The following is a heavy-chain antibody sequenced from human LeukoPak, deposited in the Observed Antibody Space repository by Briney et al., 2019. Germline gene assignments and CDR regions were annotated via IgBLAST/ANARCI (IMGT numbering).Heavy chain of an antibody. J-gene: IGHJ4*02. V-gene: IGHV3-30*03. Sequence: PGGSLRLSCAGTGFTFSSYWMSWVRQAPGKGLEWVAVISYDGSNKYYADSVKGRFTISRDNSKNTPYLQMNSLRAEDTAVYYCASLWDYYDSTEFDYWGQGTLVTVSS. D-gene: IGHD3-22*01. CDR1: GFTFSSYW. CDR3: ASLWDYYDSTEFDY. CDR2: ISYDGSNK.